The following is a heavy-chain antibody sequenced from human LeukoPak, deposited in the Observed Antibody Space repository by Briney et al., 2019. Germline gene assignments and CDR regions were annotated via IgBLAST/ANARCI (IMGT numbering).Heavy chain of an antibody. CDR1: GYSFTNYW. V-gene: IGHV5-51*01. CDR2: IYPGDSDT. CDR3: ARHRSSGSWEPFDY. J-gene: IGHJ4*02. Sequence: HGESLKISCKGSGYSFTNYWIGWVRQMPGKGLEWMGIIYPGDSDTRYSPSFQGQVTISADKSITTTYLQWSSLKASDTAMYYCARHRSSGSWEPFDYWGQGTLVTVSS. D-gene: IGHD2-15*01.